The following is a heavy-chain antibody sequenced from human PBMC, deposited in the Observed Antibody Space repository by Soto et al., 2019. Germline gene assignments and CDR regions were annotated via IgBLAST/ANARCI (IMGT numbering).Heavy chain of an antibody. Sequence: PGGSLRLSCAASGFTFSDYYMSWIRQAPGKGLEWVSYISSSSSYTNYADSVKGRFTISRDNAKNSLYLQMNSLRAEDTAVYYCARDGSGWPPYYWGQGTLVTVSS. J-gene: IGHJ4*02. D-gene: IGHD6-19*01. CDR2: ISSSSSYT. CDR3: ARDGSGWPPYY. V-gene: IGHV3-11*05. CDR1: GFTFSDYY.